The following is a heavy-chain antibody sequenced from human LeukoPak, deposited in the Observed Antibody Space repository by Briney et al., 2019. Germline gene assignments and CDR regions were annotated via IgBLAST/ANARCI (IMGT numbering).Heavy chain of an antibody. V-gene: IGHV3-30*02. J-gene: IGHJ4*02. CDR1: GFTFSSYG. CDR3: AKNPPYYYDSSGSALDY. D-gene: IGHD3-22*01. CDR2: IWYDGSNK. Sequence: GGSLRLSCAASGFTFSSYGMHWVRQAPGKGLEWVAVIWYDGSNKYYADSVKGRFTISRDNSKNTLYLQMNSLRAEDTAVYYCAKNPPYYYDSSGSALDYWGQGTLVTVSS.